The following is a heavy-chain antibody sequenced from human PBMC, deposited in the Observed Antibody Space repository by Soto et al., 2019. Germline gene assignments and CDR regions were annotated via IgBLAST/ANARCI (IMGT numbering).Heavy chain of an antibody. CDR2: ISAYNGNT. V-gene: IGHV1-18*01. Sequence: ASVKVSCKASGYTFTSYGISWVRQAPGQGLEWMGRISAYNGNTNYAQKLQGRVTMTTDTSTSTAYMELRSLRSDDTAVYYCVRDMGWVDIVVVPTRFDYWGQGTLVTVSS. D-gene: IGHD2-2*01. CDR1: GYTFTSYG. CDR3: VRDMGWVDIVVVPTRFDY. J-gene: IGHJ4*02.